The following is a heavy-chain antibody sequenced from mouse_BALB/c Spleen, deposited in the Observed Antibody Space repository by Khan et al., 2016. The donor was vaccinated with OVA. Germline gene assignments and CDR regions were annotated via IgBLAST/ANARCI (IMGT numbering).Heavy chain of an antibody. D-gene: IGHD1-1*02. V-gene: IGHV1S81*02. J-gene: IGHJ3*01. Sequence: LQESGAELVKPGASVRLSCKASGYTFTSYYLYWVKQRPGHGLEWIGDINPSNGGTNFNENFKTKATLTVDKSSSTAYMQLSSLTSEDSAVYYCTRSGYGAFAYWGQGTLVTVSA. CDR1: GYTFTSYY. CDR2: INPSNGGT. CDR3: TRSGYGAFAY.